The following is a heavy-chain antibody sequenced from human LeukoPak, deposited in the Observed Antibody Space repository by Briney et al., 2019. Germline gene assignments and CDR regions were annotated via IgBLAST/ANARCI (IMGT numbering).Heavy chain of an antibody. CDR2: ISGYNGQA. Sequence: ASVKVSCKSSGYTFTSYGINWVRQAPGQGLEWMGWISGYNGQADYAERFQGRVTLTTDTSTSTAYMELRSLRPDDTAVYYCARGRYFDLVSHSFYFYGLDVWGQGATVTVSS. CDR1: GYTFTSYG. V-gene: IGHV1-18*01. D-gene: IGHD3-9*01. J-gene: IGHJ6*02. CDR3: ARGRYFDLVSHSFYFYGLDV.